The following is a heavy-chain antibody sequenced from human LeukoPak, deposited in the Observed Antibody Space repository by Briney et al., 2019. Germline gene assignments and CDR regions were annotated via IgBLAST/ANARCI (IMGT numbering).Heavy chain of an antibody. D-gene: IGHD3-22*01. V-gene: IGHV1-69*13. Sequence: ASVKVSCKASGGTFSSYAISWVRQAPGQGLEWMGGIIPIFGTANYAQKFQGRVTITADGSTSTAYMELSSLRSEDTAVYYCARVSRYYDSSGYCFDYWGQGTLVTVSS. CDR2: IIPIFGTA. CDR1: GGTFSSYA. J-gene: IGHJ4*02. CDR3: ARVSRYYDSSGYCFDY.